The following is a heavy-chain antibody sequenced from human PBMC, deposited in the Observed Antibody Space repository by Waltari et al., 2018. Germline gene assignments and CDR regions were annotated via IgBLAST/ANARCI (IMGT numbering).Heavy chain of an antibody. CDR2: IYYSGNT. CDR3: ARSGTYRGYFDY. CDR1: GGSIGRRNNY. J-gene: IGHJ4*02. D-gene: IGHD1-26*01. V-gene: IGHV4-39*01. Sequence: QLQLQESGPGLVKPSETLSLTCTVSGGSIGRRNNYWCWTRQPPGPGLEWIGSIYYSGNTYYNPSLKSRVTISVDTSKNQFSLRLSSATAADTAVYYCARSGTYRGYFDYWGQGTLVTVSS.